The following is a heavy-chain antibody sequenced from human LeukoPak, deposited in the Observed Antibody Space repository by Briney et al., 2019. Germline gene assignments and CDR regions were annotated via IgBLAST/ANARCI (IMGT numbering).Heavy chain of an antibody. CDR2: ISSSGGSI. V-gene: IGHV3-23*01. Sequence: GGSLRLSCAASGFTFSSYAMSWVRQIPGKGLEWISAISSSGGSIYYADSVKDRFTISRDNSKNTLYLQMNSLRAEDTAVYYCAKSNSSWRPPDYWGQGTLVTVSS. CDR3: AKSNSSWRPPDY. D-gene: IGHD6-13*01. CDR1: GFTFSSYA. J-gene: IGHJ4*02.